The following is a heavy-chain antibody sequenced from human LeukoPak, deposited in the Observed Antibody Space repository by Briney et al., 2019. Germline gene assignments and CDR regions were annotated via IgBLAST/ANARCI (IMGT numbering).Heavy chain of an antibody. Sequence: SETLSLTCAVSGGSISIGGYSWSWIRQPPGKGLEWIGYIYHSGSTYYNPSLKSRVTMSVDTSKNQFSLKLSSVTAADTAVYYCAREEGPLVAATHFDYWGQGTLVTVSS. CDR2: IYHSGST. J-gene: IGHJ4*02. CDR3: AREEGPLVAATHFDY. CDR1: GGSISIGGYS. V-gene: IGHV4-30-2*01. D-gene: IGHD2-15*01.